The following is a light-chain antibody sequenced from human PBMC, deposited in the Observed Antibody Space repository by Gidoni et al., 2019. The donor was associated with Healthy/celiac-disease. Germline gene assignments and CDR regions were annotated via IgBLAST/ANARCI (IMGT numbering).Light chain of an antibody. Sequence: EIVLTQSPRTLSLSPGERATLSCRASQSVSSSYLAWYQQKPGQAPRLLIYGASSSATGIPDRVSGSGSGTDFTLTINRLEPEDFAVYYCQQYGSSRGAFGQGTKVEIK. J-gene: IGKJ1*01. V-gene: IGKV3-20*01. CDR3: QQYGSSRGA. CDR1: QSVSSSY. CDR2: GAS.